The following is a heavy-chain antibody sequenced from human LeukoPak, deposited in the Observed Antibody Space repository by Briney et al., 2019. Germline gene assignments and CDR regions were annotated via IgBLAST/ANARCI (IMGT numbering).Heavy chain of an antibody. CDR3: AKDGTGCGGDCYSDY. J-gene: IGHJ4*02. D-gene: IGHD2-21*02. CDR2: ISSNSANT. V-gene: IGHV3-23*01. Sequence: GGSLRLSCAASGFTFDTYGMSWVRQAPGKGLEWVSSISSNSANTYYADPVKGRFTISRDNSKNTLYLQMNSLRAEDTAVYYCAKDGTGCGGDCYSDYWGQGTLVTVSS. CDR1: GFTFDTYG.